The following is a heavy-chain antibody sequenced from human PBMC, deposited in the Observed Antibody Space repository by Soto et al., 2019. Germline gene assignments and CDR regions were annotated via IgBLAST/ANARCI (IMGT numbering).Heavy chain of an antibody. Sequence: PGGSLRLSCAASGFTFSSYGMHWVRQAPGKGLEWVAVISYDGSNKYYADSVKGRFTISRGNSKNTLYLQMNSLRAEDTAVYYCAKGGYYSNYDYYYYGMDVWGQGTTVTVSS. CDR1: GFTFSSYG. D-gene: IGHD4-4*01. V-gene: IGHV3-30*18. CDR3: AKGGYYSNYDYYYYGMDV. J-gene: IGHJ6*02. CDR2: ISYDGSNK.